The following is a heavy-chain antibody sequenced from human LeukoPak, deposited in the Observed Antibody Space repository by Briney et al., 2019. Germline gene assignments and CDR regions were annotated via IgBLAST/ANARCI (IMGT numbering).Heavy chain of an antibody. CDR1: GFTLSSYA. CDR2: ILYDGRNK. CDR3: ARDEVWFGTIDY. V-gene: IGHV3-30*04. Sequence: GGSLRLSCAASGFTLSSYAMHWVRQAPGKGLEWVAVILYDGRNKYYADSVKGRFTISRDNSKNTLYLQMNSLRADDTAVYYCARDEVWFGTIDYWGQGTLVTVSS. J-gene: IGHJ4*02. D-gene: IGHD3-10*01.